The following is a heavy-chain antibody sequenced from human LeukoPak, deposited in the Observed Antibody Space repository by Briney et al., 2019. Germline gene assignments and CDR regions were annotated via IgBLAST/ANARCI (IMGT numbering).Heavy chain of an antibody. D-gene: IGHD3-22*01. J-gene: IGHJ4*02. V-gene: IGHV3-33*07. CDR1: GFTFSSYG. Sequence: PGGSLRLSCAASGFTFSSYGMYWVRQAPGKGLEWVAAIWYDGSYKNYADSVKGRFTISRDNSKKTLYLQMSSLRVEDAAVYYCARNYHDSSGYQESAFGYWGQGTLVTVSS. CDR2: IWYDGSYK. CDR3: ARNYHDSSGYQESAFGY.